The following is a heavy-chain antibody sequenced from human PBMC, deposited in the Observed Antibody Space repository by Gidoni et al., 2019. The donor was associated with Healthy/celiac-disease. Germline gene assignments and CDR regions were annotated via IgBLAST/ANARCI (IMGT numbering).Heavy chain of an antibody. J-gene: IGHJ6*02. CDR1: GGSFSGYY. CDR3: ARSPYYYYYYGMDV. Sequence: QVQLQQWGAGLLKPSETLSLTCAVYGGSFSGYYWSWIRQPPGKGLEWIGEINHSGSTNYNPSLKSRVTISVDTSKNQFSLKLSSVTAADTAVYYCARSPYYYYYYGMDVWGQGTTVTVSS. V-gene: IGHV4-34*01. CDR2: INHSGST.